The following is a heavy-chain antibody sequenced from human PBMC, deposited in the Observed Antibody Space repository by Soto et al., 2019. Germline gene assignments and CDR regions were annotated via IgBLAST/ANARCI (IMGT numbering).Heavy chain of an antibody. J-gene: IGHJ3*02. Sequence: LVQSGGGLVPPGESLTVSCAPSQFSFSNYWMIWVRQAPGKALEWVANIKKDESETDYVDSVRGRFTIFRDNAKNLLYLQMRRLRVEDTAVYYRARSHTGDSAFRAFDIWGQGTVVTV. CDR1: QFSFSNYW. V-gene: IGHV3-7*03. CDR3: ARSHTGDSAFRAFDI. D-gene: IGHD2-21*02. CDR2: IKKDESET.